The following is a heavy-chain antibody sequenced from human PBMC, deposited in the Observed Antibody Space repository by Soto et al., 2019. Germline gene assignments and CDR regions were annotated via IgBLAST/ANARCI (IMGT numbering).Heavy chain of an antibody. CDR2: ITSDTKTI. D-gene: IGHD6-19*01. V-gene: IGHV3-48*02. Sequence: EVQLVESGGDLVQRGGSLRLSCAASGFTFNIYSMNWVRQAPGKGLEWFSYITSDTKTIKYADSVKGRFTISRDNAKNSVYLQMNGLRDEDTAVYYCARSVEGHFDYWGQGTVVTVSS. J-gene: IGHJ4*02. CDR3: ARSVEGHFDY. CDR1: GFTFNIYS.